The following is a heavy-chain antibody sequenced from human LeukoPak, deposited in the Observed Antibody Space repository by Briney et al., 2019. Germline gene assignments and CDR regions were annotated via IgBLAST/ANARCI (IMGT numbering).Heavy chain of an antibody. Sequence: GGSLRLSCAASGFTFSSFDMHGVRQPTGQGREWVSTIGSASDTYYQGSVEGRFTLSRDNAKTSLYLQMNRLTAGDTAVYYCARGPPRGKYYYIDVWGKGTTVTVSS. J-gene: IGHJ6*03. CDR2: IGSASDT. CDR1: GFTFSSFD. V-gene: IGHV3-13*01. D-gene: IGHD1-1*01. CDR3: ARGPPRGKYYYIDV.